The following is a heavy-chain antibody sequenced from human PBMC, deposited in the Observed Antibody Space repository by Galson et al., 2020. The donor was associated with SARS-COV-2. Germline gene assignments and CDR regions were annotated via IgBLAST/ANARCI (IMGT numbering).Heavy chain of an antibody. CDR1: AGSLSGYY. D-gene: IGHD4-17*01. CDR2: INHSGSP. V-gene: IGHV4-34*01. J-gene: IGHJ6*02. CDR3: ARGETGDYDTVPFWVTSYYYDGMDV. Sequence: PETLSLTCAVYAGSLSGYYWSWIRQPPGKGLEWIGEINHSGSPNYNPSLKSRVTISVDTSKNPFSLKLSSVTAADTAGYYCARGETGDYDTVPFWVTSYYYDGMDVWGQGTTVTVSS.